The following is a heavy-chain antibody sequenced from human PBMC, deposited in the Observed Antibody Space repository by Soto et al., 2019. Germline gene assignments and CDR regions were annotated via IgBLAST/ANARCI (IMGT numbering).Heavy chain of an antibody. CDR3: AKVRHLYYYGSGSSSRLFDY. Sequence: GGSLRLSCAASGFTFSSYAMSWVRQAPGKGLEWVSAISGSGGSTYYADSVKGRFTISRDNSKNTLYLQMNSLRAEDTAVYYRAKVRHLYYYGSGSSSRLFDYWGQGTLVTVSS. V-gene: IGHV3-23*01. CDR1: GFTFSSYA. D-gene: IGHD3-10*01. CDR2: ISGSGGST. J-gene: IGHJ4*02.